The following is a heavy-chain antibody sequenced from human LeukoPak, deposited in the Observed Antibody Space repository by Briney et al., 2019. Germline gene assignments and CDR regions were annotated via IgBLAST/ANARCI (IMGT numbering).Heavy chain of an antibody. CDR1: GFTFSSYA. V-gene: IGHV3-23*01. Sequence: GGSLRLSCAASGFTFSSYAMSWVRQAPGKGLEWVSAISGSGGSTYYADSVKGRFTISRDNSKNTLYLQMNSLRAEDTAVYYCAKDRPYGDYGESPSDAFDIWGQGTMVTASS. J-gene: IGHJ3*02. CDR3: AKDRPYGDYGESPSDAFDI. CDR2: ISGSGGST. D-gene: IGHD4-17*01.